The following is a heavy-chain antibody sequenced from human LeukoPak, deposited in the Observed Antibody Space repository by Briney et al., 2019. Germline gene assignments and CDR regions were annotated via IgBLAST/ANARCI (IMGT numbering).Heavy chain of an antibody. V-gene: IGHV3-15*01. CDR1: GFTFSNAW. Sequence: SGGSLRLSCAASGFTFSNAWMSWVRQAPGKGLEWVGRIKSKTDGGTTDYAAPVKGRFTISRDDSKNTLYLQMNSLKTEDTAVYYCTTYPFVSSGYYPLVYWDQGTLVTVSS. D-gene: IGHD3-22*01. J-gene: IGHJ4*02. CDR2: IKSKTDGGTT. CDR3: TTYPFVSSGYYPLVY.